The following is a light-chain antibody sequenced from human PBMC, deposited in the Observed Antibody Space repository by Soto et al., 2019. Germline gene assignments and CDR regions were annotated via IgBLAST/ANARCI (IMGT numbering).Light chain of an antibody. CDR2: AAS. V-gene: IGKV1-9*01. J-gene: IGKJ1*01. CDR1: QGISSY. CDR3: LQVYSFPRT. Sequence: THSPSSQSASVGDSVTITCRASQGISSYLAWYQQKPGKAPKLLIYAASTLASGVPSRFSGSGSGADFILTINTLQPEDVATYYCLQVYSFPRTFGQGTKVDIK.